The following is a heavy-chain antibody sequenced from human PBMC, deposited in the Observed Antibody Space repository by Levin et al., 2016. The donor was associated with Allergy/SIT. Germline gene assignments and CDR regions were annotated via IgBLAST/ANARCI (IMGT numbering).Heavy chain of an antibody. V-gene: IGHV3-21*01. CDR2: ITTTGSSI. CDR3: ARDVGWLMDV. D-gene: IGHD5-24*01. CDR1: KFSLSTYT. J-gene: IGHJ6*02. Sequence: GESLKISCAASKFSLSTYTMNWVRQAPGKALEWVSSITTTGSSIYYADSLKGRFTMSRDNARNSVYLQMTSLRAEDSAVYYCARDVGWLMDVWGQGASVHVSS.